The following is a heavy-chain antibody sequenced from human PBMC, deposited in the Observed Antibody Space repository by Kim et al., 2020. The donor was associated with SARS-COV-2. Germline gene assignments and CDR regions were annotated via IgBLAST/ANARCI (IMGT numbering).Heavy chain of an antibody. D-gene: IGHD3-10*01. CDR3: AADRVLLWFGELYAYYYYGMDV. CDR2: IVVGSGNT. CDR1: GFTFTSSA. Sequence: SVKVSCKASGFTFTSSAVQWVRQARGQRLEWIGWIVVGSGNTNYAQKFQERVTITRDMSTSTAYMELSSLRSEDTAVYYCAADRVLLWFGELYAYYYYGMDVWGQGTTVTVSS. V-gene: IGHV1-58*01. J-gene: IGHJ6*02.